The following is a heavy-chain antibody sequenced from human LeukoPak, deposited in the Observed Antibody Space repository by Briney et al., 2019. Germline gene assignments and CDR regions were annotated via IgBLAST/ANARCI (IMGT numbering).Heavy chain of an antibody. Sequence: ASVSVSCKASGYTFNTYGISWVRQAPGQGLEWMGWINPYNGNTNYVQKLQRRVTMTTDTSTSTAYMELRSLRSDDTAVYYCARVHSRGSHYVFWGQGTLVPVSS. D-gene: IGHD1-26*01. CDR3: ARVHSRGSHYVF. J-gene: IGHJ1*01. CDR2: INPYNGNT. CDR1: GYTFNTYG. V-gene: IGHV1-18*01.